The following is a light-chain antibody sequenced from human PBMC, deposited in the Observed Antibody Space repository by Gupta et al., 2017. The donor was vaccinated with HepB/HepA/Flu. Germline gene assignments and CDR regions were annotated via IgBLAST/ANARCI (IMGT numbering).Light chain of an antibody. CDR2: GAS. Sequence: EIVLMQSPCTLSLSPGERATLSCRATQSVTTNLAWYQQKPGQAPRLLIYGASNRAAGVPDRFSGSGSGTDFILTIIRREPEDFAVYYCHQECCSPRTFGQGTKVENK. J-gene: IGKJ1*01. V-gene: IGKV3-20*01. CDR1: QSVTTN. CDR3: HQECCSPRT.